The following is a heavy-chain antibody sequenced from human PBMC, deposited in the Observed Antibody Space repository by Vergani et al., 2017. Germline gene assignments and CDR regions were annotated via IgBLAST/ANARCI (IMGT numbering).Heavy chain of an antibody. CDR3: ARPQGTSAYYYGGFDY. J-gene: IGHJ4*02. CDR2: ISSSSSTI. Sequence: EVQLVESGGGLVQPGGSLRLSCAASGFTFSSYSMNWVRQAPGKGLEWVSYISSSSSTIYYADSVKGRFTISRDNAKNSLYLQMNSLRAEDTAVYYCARPQGTSAYYYGGFDYWGQGILVTVSS. V-gene: IGHV3-48*01. CDR1: GFTFSSYS. D-gene: IGHD3-22*01.